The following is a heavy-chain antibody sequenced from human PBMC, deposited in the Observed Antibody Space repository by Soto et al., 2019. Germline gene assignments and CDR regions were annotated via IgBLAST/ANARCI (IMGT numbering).Heavy chain of an antibody. Sequence: GGSLRLSCAASGFTFSSYAMSWVRQAPGKGLEWVSAISGSGGSTYYADSVKGRFTISRDNSKNTLYLQMNSLRAEDTAVYYCAKESTAVLRFLEWLLPVDYWGQGTLVTVSS. CDR2: ISGSGGST. D-gene: IGHD3-3*01. CDR3: AKESTAVLRFLEWLLPVDY. V-gene: IGHV3-23*01. CDR1: GFTFSSYA. J-gene: IGHJ4*02.